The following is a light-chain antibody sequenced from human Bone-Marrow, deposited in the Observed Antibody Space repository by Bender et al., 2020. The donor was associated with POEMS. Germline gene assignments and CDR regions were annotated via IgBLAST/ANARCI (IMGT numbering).Light chain of an antibody. J-gene: IGLJ2*01. CDR1: TSDVGNYNL. CDR3: FSYAGSSSSVL. CDR2: GAT. V-gene: IGLV2-23*01. Sequence: QSALTQPASVSGSLGQSITISCTGTTSDVGNYNLVSWYQQHPGKAPKLIIFGATKLPSGVSNRFGGSKSDNTASLTISGLQAEDEADYHCFSYAGSSSSVLFGGGTKVTVL.